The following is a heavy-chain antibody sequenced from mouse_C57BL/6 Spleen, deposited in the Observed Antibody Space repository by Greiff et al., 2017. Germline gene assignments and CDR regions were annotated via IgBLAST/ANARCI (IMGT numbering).Heavy chain of an antibody. CDR1: GYSITSGYY. CDR2: ISYDGSN. CDR3: ARDQGTVVSTNFDY. Sequence: EVQLQESGPGLVKPSQSLTLTCSVSGYSITSGYYWNWIRQLPGNKLEWMGYISYDGSNNYKPSLKNRNSITLDTSKNPFFLKLNSVTTEDTATYYCARDQGTVVSTNFDYWGQGTTLTVSS. J-gene: IGHJ2*01. D-gene: IGHD1-1*01. V-gene: IGHV3-6*01.